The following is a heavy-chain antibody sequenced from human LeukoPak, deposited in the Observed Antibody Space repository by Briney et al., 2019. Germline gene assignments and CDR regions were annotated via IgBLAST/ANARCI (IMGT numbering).Heavy chain of an antibody. D-gene: IGHD6-19*01. Sequence: SETLSLTCTVPGGSISSYYWTWIRQPPGKGLGWNGYIYYSGSTNYNPSLKSRVTISVDTSKNQFSLKLSSVTAAETAVYYCARELYSSGWYDGGYWFDPWGQGTLVTVSS. J-gene: IGHJ5*02. V-gene: IGHV4-59*01. CDR3: ARELYSSGWYDGGYWFDP. CDR1: GGSISSYY. CDR2: IYYSGST.